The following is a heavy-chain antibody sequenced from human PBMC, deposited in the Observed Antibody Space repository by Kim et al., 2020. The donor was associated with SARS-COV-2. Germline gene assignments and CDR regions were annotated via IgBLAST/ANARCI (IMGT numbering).Heavy chain of an antibody. CDR1: GGSFSGYY. Sequence: SETLSLTCAVYGGSFSGYYWSWIRQPPGKGLEWIGEINHSGSTNYNPSLKSRVTISVDTSKNQFSLKLSSVTAADTAVYYCARVSMTTMTTARGYLCDYWGQGTLVTVSS. J-gene: IGHJ4*02. CDR3: ARVSMTTMTTARGYLCDY. CDR2: INHSGST. D-gene: IGHD4-17*01. V-gene: IGHV4-34*01.